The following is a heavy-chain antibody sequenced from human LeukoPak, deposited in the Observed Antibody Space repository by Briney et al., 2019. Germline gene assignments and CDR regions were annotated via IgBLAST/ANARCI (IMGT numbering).Heavy chain of an antibody. D-gene: IGHD2-2*01. Sequence: SETLSLTCTVSGDSMTDYYWSWIRQPPGKGLEYIGYTYSSGSTNYNPSLKSRVTISIDTSKNHFSLKLISVTAADTAVYYCARGAPIVVVPAALTYFDYWGQGALVTVSS. J-gene: IGHJ4*02. V-gene: IGHV4-59*01. CDR3: ARGAPIVVVPAALTYFDY. CDR2: TYSSGST. CDR1: GDSMTDYY.